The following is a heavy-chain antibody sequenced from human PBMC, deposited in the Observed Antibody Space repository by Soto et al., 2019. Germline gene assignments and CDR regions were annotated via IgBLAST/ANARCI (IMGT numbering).Heavy chain of an antibody. D-gene: IGHD3-22*01. CDR3: ARDYYYDSSGYDY. CDR1: GGTFSSYT. V-gene: IGHV1-69*08. CDR2: IIPILGIA. J-gene: IGHJ4*02. Sequence: QVQLVQSGAEVKKPGSSVKVSCKASGGTFSSYTITWVRQAPGQGLEWMGRIIPILGIANYAQKFQGRVTITADKSTSTAYMELSSLRSEDTAVYYCARDYYYDSSGYDYWGQGTLVTVSS.